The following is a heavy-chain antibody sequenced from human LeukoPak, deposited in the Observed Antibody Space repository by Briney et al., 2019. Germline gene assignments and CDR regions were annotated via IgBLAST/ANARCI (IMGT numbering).Heavy chain of an antibody. CDR1: GGTFSSYA. CDR2: IIPIFGTA. D-gene: IGHD3-3*01. CDR3: ARDLGAVRRGSY. Sequence: SVKVSCKASGGTFSSYAISWVRQAPGQGLEWMGGIIPIFGTANYAQKFQGRVTITAGESTSTAYMELSSLGSEDTAVYYCARDLGAVRRGSYWGQGTLVTVSS. V-gene: IGHV1-69*13. J-gene: IGHJ4*02.